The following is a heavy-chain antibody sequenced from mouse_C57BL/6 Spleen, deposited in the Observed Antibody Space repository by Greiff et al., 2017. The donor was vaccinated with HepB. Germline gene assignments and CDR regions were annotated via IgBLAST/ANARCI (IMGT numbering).Heavy chain of an antibody. CDR1: GFNIKDYY. V-gene: IGHV14-2*01. J-gene: IGHJ4*01. D-gene: IGHD2-3*01. CDR2: IDPEDGET. CDR3: ASPSVRPYDGYYGYAMDY. Sequence: EVQLVESGAELVKPGASVKLSCTASGFNIKDYYMHWVKQRTEQGLEWIGRIDPEDGETKYAPKFQGKATITADTSSNTAYLQLSSLTSEDTAVYYCASPSVRPYDGYYGYAMDYWGQGTSVTVSS.